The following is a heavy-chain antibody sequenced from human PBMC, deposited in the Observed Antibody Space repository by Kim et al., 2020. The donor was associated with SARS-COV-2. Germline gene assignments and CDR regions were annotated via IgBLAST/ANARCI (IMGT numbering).Heavy chain of an antibody. D-gene: IGHD2-15*01. CDR2: IYTSGST. Sequence: SETLSLTCTVSGGSISSGSYYWSWIRQPAGKGLEWIGRIYTSGSTNYNPSLKSRVTISVDTSKNQFSLKLSSVTAADTAVYYCARDEGGYYFDYWGQGTLVTVSS. CDR3: ARDEGGYYFDY. V-gene: IGHV4-61*02. CDR1: GGSISSGSYY. J-gene: IGHJ4*02.